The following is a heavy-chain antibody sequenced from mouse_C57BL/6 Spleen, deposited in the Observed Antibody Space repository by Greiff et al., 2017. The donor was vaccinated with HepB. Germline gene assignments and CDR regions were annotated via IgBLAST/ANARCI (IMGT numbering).Heavy chain of an antibody. Sequence: EVKLMESGAELVRPGASVKLSCTASGFNIKDYYMHWVKQRPEQGLEWIGRIDPEDGDTEYAPKFQGKATMTADTSSNTAYLQLSSLTSEDTAVYYCTPDYYGSSYPLFAYWGQGTLVTVSA. D-gene: IGHD1-1*01. J-gene: IGHJ3*01. CDR1: GFNIKDYY. V-gene: IGHV14-1*01. CDR2: IDPEDGDT. CDR3: TPDYYGSSYPLFAY.